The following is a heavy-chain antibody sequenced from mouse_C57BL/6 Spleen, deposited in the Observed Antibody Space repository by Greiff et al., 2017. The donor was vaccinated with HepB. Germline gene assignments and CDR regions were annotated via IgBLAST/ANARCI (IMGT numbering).Heavy chain of an antibody. V-gene: IGHV1-50*01. Sequence: QVQLQQPGAELVKPGASVKLSCKASGYTFTSYWMQWVKQRPGQGLEWIGEIDPSDSYTNYNQKFKGKATLTVDTSSSTAYMQLSSLTSEDSAVYYCARYRDYGSSSYWYFDVWGTGTTVTVSS. CDR2: IDPSDSYT. CDR1: GYTFTSYW. CDR3: ARYRDYGSSSYWYFDV. J-gene: IGHJ1*03. D-gene: IGHD1-1*01.